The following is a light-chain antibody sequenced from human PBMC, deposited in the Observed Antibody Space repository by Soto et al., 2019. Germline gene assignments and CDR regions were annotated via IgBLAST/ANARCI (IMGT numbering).Light chain of an antibody. CDR3: QQYDSSPSGT. Sequence: EIVLTQSPGTLSLSPGERATLSCRASQSVSSSYLAWYQQKPGQAPRLLIYGASSRATGIPDRFSGSGSGTDFTLTISRLEPEDFAVYYCQQYDSSPSGTFGQGTKLEIK. V-gene: IGKV3-20*01. CDR1: QSVSSSY. J-gene: IGKJ2*01. CDR2: GAS.